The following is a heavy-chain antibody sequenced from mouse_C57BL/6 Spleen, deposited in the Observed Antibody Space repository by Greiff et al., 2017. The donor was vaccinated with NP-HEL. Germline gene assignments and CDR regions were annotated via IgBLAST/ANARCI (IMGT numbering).Heavy chain of an antibody. J-gene: IGHJ2*01. Sequence: QVQLQQPGAELVKPGASVKLSCKASGYTFTSYWMHWVKQRPGQGLEWIGMIHPNSGSTNYNEKFKSKATLTADKSSSTAYMQLSSLTSEDSAVYFCARERNYGNYLDYWGQGTTLTVSS. D-gene: IGHD2-1*01. V-gene: IGHV1-64*01. CDR2: IHPNSGST. CDR3: ARERNYGNYLDY. CDR1: GYTFTSYW.